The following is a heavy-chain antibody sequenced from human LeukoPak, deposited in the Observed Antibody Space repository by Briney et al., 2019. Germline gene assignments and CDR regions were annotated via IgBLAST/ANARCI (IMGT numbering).Heavy chain of an antibody. CDR3: ARFGYSHGYGWGGGYYYYYMDV. CDR2: IDQDGSEN. J-gene: IGHJ6*03. V-gene: IGHV3-7*01. Sequence: SGGSLRLSCAASGFSFSNYWMSWVRQAPGKGLEWVANIDQDGSENYYVDSVKGRFTIFRDNAKNSVYLQMNSLRAEDTAVYYCARFGYSHGYGWGGGYYYYYMDVWGKGTTVTVSS. CDR1: GFSFSNYW. D-gene: IGHD5-18*01.